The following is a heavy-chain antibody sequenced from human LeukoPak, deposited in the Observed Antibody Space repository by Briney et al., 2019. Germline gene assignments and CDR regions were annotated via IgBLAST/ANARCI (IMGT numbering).Heavy chain of an antibody. CDR3: ARHRPFSDS. J-gene: IGHJ4*02. Sequence: SETLSLTCTVSGGSISTYYWSWIRQPPGKGLEWIGYIYYTGSTNYNPSLKNRVTISVDTSKNQFSLKLSSVTAADTAVYYCARHRPFSDSWGQGTLVTVSS. V-gene: IGHV4-59*08. D-gene: IGHD2/OR15-2a*01. CDR2: IYYTGST. CDR1: GGSISTYY.